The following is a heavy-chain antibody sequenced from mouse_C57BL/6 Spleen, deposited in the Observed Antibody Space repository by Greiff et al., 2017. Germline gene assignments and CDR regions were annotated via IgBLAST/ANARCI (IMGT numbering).Heavy chain of an antibody. D-gene: IGHD2-1*01. Sequence: VQLKESGPGLVKPSQSLSLTCSVTGYSITSGYYWNWIRQFPGNKLEWMGYISYDGSNNYNPSLKNRISITRDTSKNQFFLKLNSVTTEDTATYYCATLLSVMDYWGQGTPLTVSS. CDR2: ISYDGSN. CDR1: GYSITSGYY. V-gene: IGHV3-6*01. J-gene: IGHJ4*01. CDR3: ATLLSVMDY.